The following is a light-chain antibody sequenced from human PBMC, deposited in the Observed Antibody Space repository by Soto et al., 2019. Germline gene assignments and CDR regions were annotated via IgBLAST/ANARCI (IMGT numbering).Light chain of an antibody. CDR3: QQHNKWPLT. Sequence: EIVMTQSPATLSVSPGERATVPCRASQSVRNNLAWYQQKSGQAPRLLIYGASTRATGIPARFSGSGYGTEFTLTISSLQSEDFAVYYCQQHNKWPLTFGGGTKVDIK. J-gene: IGKJ4*01. CDR2: GAS. CDR1: QSVRNN. V-gene: IGKV3-15*01.